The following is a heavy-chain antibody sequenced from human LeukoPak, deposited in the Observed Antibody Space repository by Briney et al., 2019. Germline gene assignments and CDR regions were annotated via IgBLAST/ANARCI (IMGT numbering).Heavy chain of an antibody. CDR1: GGSISSYY. D-gene: IGHD3-22*01. V-gene: IGHV4-59*08. Sequence: PSETLSLTCTVSGGSISSYYWSWIRQPPGKGLEWVGYIYYSGSTNYNPSLKSRVTISVDTSKSQFSLKLSSVTAADTAVYYCARRGTMIVANAFDIWGQGTMVTVSS. J-gene: IGHJ3*02. CDR3: ARRGTMIVANAFDI. CDR2: IYYSGST.